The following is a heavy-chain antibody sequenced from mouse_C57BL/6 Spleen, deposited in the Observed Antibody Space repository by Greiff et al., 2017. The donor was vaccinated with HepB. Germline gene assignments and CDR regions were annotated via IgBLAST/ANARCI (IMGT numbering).Heavy chain of an antibody. CDR3: ARWGTTVVATD. CDR2: INPSSGYT. Sequence: QVQLKESGAELAKPGASVKLSCKASGYTFTSYWMHWVKQRPGQCLEWIGYINPSSGYTKYNQKFKDKATLTADKSSSTAYMQLSSLTYEDSAVYYCARWGTTVVATDWGQGTTLTVSS. D-gene: IGHD1-1*01. CDR1: GYTFTSYW. V-gene: IGHV1-7*01. J-gene: IGHJ2*01.